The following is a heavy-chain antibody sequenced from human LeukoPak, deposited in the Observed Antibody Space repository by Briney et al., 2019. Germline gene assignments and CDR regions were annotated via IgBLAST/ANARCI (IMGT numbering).Heavy chain of an antibody. CDR2: VRIKANGYTT. V-gene: IGHV3-72*01. J-gene: IGHJ4*02. Sequence: GGSLRLSCAASGFTFSSYAMSWVRQAPGKGLEWVGRVRIKANGYTTEYAASVKGRFTISRDDSKNSLYLQMNSLETEDMAVYYCARGGPNGDPDYWGQGTLVTVSS. CDR3: ARGGPNGDPDY. D-gene: IGHD4-17*01. CDR1: GFTFSSYA.